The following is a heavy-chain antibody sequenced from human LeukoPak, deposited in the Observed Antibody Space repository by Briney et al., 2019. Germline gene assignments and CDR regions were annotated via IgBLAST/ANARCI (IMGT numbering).Heavy chain of an antibody. CDR3: ATEWYTGTSLHYTY. J-gene: IGHJ4*02. CDR1: GFSFSTYS. Sequence: GGSLRLSCAASGFSFSTYSFSWVRQAPGKGLEWVSGISASGGDTFYADSVKGRFTISRDNSKNTLSLQMNSLRVEDTAIYYCATEWYTGTSLHYTYWGQGTLVTVSS. V-gene: IGHV3-23*01. D-gene: IGHD1-26*01. CDR2: ISASGGDT.